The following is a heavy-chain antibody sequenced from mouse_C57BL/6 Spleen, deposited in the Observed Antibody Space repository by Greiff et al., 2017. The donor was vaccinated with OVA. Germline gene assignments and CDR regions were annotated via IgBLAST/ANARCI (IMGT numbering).Heavy chain of an antibody. V-gene: IGHV14-2*01. CDR3: ARGAYYSNFWFAY. Sequence: VQLQQSGAELVKPGASVKLSCTASGFNIKDYYMPWVKQRTEQGLEWIGRIDPEDGETKYAPKFQGKATITADTSSNTAYLQLSSLTSEDTAVYYCARGAYYSNFWFAYWGQGTLVTVSA. D-gene: IGHD2-5*01. J-gene: IGHJ3*01. CDR2: IDPEDGET. CDR1: GFNIKDYY.